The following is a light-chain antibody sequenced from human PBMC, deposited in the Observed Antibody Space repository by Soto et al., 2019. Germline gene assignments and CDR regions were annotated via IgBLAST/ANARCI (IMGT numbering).Light chain of an antibody. CDR2: DAS. CDR3: QQYSTYAWT. V-gene: IGKV1-5*01. J-gene: IGKJ1*01. Sequence: DIQMTQSSSTLSASVGDRVTITCRASQSISTWLAWFQQKPGKAPKLLIYDASSLQDGVPSRFSGSGSGTEFTLTISSLHPDDFATYYCQQYSTYAWTFGQATKVEIK. CDR1: QSISTW.